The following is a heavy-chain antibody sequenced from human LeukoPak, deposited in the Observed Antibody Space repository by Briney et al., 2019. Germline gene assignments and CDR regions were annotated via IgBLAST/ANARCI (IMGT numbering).Heavy chain of an antibody. D-gene: IGHD3-10*01. CDR1: GGSISLYY. Sequence: TTSETLSLTCTVSGGSISLYYWSWIRQPPGKGLEWIGYCYDTRSPKYNPSLERRVTISVDMSRNQFSLNLTSVTAADTAVYYCARGRGSLTYWGQGTLATVSS. V-gene: IGHV4-59*01. CDR3: ARGRGSLTY. J-gene: IGHJ4*02. CDR2: CYDTRSP.